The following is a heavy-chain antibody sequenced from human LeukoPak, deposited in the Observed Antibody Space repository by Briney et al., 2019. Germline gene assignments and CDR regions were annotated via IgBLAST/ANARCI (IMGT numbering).Heavy chain of an antibody. CDR1: GGSFSGYY. V-gene: IGHV4-34*01. Sequence: SETLSLTCAVYGGSFSGYYWSWLRQPPGKGLEWIGEINHSGSTNYNPALKSRGTISVDTSKNRFSLKLCSVTAADTAVYYCASAPSYDSSGYWAARNWFDPWGQGTLVTVSS. J-gene: IGHJ5*02. CDR3: ASAPSYDSSGYWAARNWFDP. CDR2: INHSGST. D-gene: IGHD3-22*01.